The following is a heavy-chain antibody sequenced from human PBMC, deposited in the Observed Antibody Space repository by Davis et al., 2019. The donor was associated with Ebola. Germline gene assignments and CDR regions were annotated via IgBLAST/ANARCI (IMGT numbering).Heavy chain of an antibody. V-gene: IGHV1-18*01. CDR3: ARAGRVVVTAMADY. J-gene: IGHJ4*02. Sequence: AASVKVSCQASGYTFSSYGINWVRQAPGQGLEWMGWISGYNGNTNYAQKLQGRVTMSTDTSTSTAYMELRSLRSDDTAVYYCARAGRVVVTAMADYWGQGTLVTVSS. D-gene: IGHD2-21*02. CDR1: GYTFSSYG. CDR2: ISGYNGNT.